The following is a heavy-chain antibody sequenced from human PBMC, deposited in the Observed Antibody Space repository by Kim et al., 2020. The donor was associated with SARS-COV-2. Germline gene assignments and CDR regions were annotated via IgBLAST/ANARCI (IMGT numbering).Heavy chain of an antibody. V-gene: IGHV3-53*01. J-gene: IGHJ4*02. CDR3: ARDPGSGYFDY. Sequence: GGSLRLSCAASGFTVSSYYMSWVRQAPGKGLEWVSVIYSGGSTYYADSAKGRFTISRDNYRNTPYLQMNSMRAEDTAVYYCARDPGSGYFDYWGQGTLVTVSS. CDR2: IYSGGST. CDR1: GFTVSSYY. D-gene: IGHD6-19*01.